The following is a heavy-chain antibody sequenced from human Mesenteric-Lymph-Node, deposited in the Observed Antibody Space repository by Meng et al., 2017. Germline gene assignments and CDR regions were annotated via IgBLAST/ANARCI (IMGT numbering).Heavy chain of an antibody. V-gene: IGHV4-59*01. Sequence: SETLSLTCSVAGGSISGYYWSWIRQPPGKGLECIGYVYYTGGTTYNPSLRSRVTISVDTSKNYFSLKLSSVTVADTAVYYCASSLFTRRYDYWGQGTLVTVSS. J-gene: IGHJ4*02. CDR3: ASSLFTRRYDY. D-gene: IGHD3-3*01. CDR1: GGSISGYY. CDR2: VYYTGGT.